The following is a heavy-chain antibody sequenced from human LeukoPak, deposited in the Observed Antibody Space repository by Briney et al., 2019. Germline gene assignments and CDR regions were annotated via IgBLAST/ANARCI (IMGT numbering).Heavy chain of an antibody. D-gene: IGHD4-17*01. CDR1: GFTFNSYS. V-gene: IGHV3-21*01. J-gene: IGHJ2*01. CDR2: ISSGNTYI. Sequence: PGGPLRLSCAASGFTFNSYSMNWVRQAPGKGLEWVSSISSGNTYIYYADSVKGRFTISRDNAKNSLYLQMNSLRAEDTAVYYCARLDGDYGDWYFDLWGRGTLVTVSS. CDR3: ARLDGDYGDWYFDL.